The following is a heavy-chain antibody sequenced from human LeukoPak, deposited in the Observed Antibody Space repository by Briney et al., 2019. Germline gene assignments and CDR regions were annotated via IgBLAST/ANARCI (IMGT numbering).Heavy chain of an antibody. V-gene: IGHV3-64*01. CDR2: IASNGGTK. D-gene: IGHD2-2*02. J-gene: IGHJ4*02. Sequence: GGSLRLSCAASGFSFSTYTMRWVRQAPGKGLEYVSGIASNGGTKDYANSVKGRFTISRDNSKNTVYLQMGGLRAEDMAVYYCAREYCTTNNCYNWGLGYWGQGTLVTVSS. CDR1: GFSFSTYT. CDR3: AREYCTTNNCYNWGLGY.